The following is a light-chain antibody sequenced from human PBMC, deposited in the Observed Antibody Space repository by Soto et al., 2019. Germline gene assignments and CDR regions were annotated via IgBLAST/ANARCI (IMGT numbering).Light chain of an antibody. J-gene: IGKJ2*01. CDR3: QQRTNWFVT. Sequence: EVVMTQSPATLSLSPGERATLSCGASQTISTYLAWYQQKPGPAPRLLIYDASKRATGIPARFSGSGSGTDFTLTISSLEPEDFAVYYCQQRTNWFVTFGQGTKLEIK. CDR1: QTISTY. CDR2: DAS. V-gene: IGKV3-11*01.